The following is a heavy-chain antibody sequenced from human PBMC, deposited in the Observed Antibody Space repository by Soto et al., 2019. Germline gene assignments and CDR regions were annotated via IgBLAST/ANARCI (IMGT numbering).Heavy chain of an antibody. J-gene: IGHJ4*02. CDR1: GTSISSYY. Sequence: PSETLSLTCTVSGTSISSYYGSWIRQPPGKGLEWIANIHYSGTTNYIPSLASRVTLSVDTSKNQFSLKMTSVTAADRAMYFCARYNSYAIDYWGEGTLVTVSS. CDR3: ARYNSYAIDY. D-gene: IGHD2-8*01. CDR2: IHYSGTT. V-gene: IGHV4-59*01.